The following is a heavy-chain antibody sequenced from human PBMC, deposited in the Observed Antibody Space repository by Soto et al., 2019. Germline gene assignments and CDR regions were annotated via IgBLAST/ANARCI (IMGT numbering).Heavy chain of an antibody. CDR1: GGSISSGDYY. J-gene: IGHJ5*02. Sequence: SETLSLTCTVSGGSISSGDYYWSWIRQPPGKGLEWIGYIYYSGSTYYNPSLKSRVTISVDTSKNQFSLKLSSVTAADTAVYYCARDSRVDSSGYTQTKWFDPWGQGTLVTVYS. D-gene: IGHD3-22*01. V-gene: IGHV4-30-4*08. CDR3: ARDSRVDSSGYTQTKWFDP. CDR2: IYYSGST.